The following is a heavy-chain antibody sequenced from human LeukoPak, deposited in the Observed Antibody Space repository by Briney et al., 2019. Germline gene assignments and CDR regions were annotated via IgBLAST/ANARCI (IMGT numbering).Heavy chain of an antibody. CDR3: ARDRDYYGSGSYYGY. CDR2: ISSSGSTI. Sequence: PGGSLRLSCAASGFTFSDYYMNWIRQAPGKGLEWVSYISSSGSTIYYADSVKGRFTISRDNAKNSLYLQMNSLRAEDTAVYYCARDRDYYGSGSYYGYWGQGTLVTVSS. D-gene: IGHD3-10*01. J-gene: IGHJ4*02. V-gene: IGHV3-11*01. CDR1: GFTFSDYY.